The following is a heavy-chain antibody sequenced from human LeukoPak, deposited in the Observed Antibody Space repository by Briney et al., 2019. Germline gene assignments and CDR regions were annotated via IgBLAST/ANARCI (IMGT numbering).Heavy chain of an antibody. CDR3: ARDLYHSSTPWGPFDY. D-gene: IGHD3-22*01. V-gene: IGHV4-4*07. CDR2: IYTSGST. J-gene: IGHJ4*02. CDR1: GGSISSYY. Sequence: SETLSLTCTVSGGSISSYYWSWIRQPAGKGLEWIGRIYTSGSTNYNPSLKSRVTMSVDTSKNQFSLKLSSVTAADTAVYYCARDLYHSSTPWGPFDYWGQGTLVTVSS.